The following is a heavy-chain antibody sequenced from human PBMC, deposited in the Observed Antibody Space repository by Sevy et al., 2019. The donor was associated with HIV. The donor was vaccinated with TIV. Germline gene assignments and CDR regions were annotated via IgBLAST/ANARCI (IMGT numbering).Heavy chain of an antibody. CDR1: GFTFGSYR. V-gene: IGHV3-21*01. CDR3: ARAIVEISTWRSDY. J-gene: IGHJ4*02. D-gene: IGHD2-21*01. CDR2: ISSTSAYI. Sequence: GGSLRLSCAASGFTFGSYRMTWVRQAPGKGLEWVSCISSTSAYINYAGSVKGRFTISRSNAKNLLYLQRDSLRAEDTAVYYCARAIVEISTWRSDYWDQGTLVTVSS.